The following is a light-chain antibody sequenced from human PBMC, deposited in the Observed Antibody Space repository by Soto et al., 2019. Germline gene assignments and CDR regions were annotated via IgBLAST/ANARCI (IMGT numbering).Light chain of an antibody. CDR3: SSYTSSRTRV. CDR2: DVS. J-gene: IGLJ2*01. Sequence: QSALTQPASVSGSPGQSITISCTGTSSDVGGYNYVSWYQQHPGKAPKLMIYDVSNRPSGVSNRFSGSKSGNTASLTISGLQAADEADYYCSSYTSSRTRVFGGGTKLTVL. CDR1: SSDVGGYNY. V-gene: IGLV2-14*01.